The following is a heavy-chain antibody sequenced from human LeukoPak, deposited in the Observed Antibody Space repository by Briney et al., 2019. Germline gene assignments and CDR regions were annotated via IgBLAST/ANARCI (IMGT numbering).Heavy chain of an antibody. D-gene: IGHD4-11*01. CDR2: INQDGSET. Sequence: GGSLSLSWAASGFTFNYYWMTWVRQGPGEGLEGLANINQDGSETHFVGSVKGRFTISRDNAKSALSRQMSGLRFKDTAVYYCARGYSDWLRWGQGTQVTVSS. CDR3: ARGYSDWLR. CDR1: GFTFNYYW. J-gene: IGHJ4*02. V-gene: IGHV3-7*01.